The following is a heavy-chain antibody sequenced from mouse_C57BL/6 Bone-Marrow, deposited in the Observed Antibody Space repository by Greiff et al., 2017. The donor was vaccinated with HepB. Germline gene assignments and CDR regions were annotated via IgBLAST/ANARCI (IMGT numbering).Heavy chain of an antibody. Sequence: VKLQESGAELMKPGASVKLSCKATGYTFTGYWIEWVKQRPGHGLEWIGEILPGSGSTNYNEKFKGKATFTADTSSSTAYMPLSSLTAEDSAIYYCARSGNYYGGGGFAYWGQGTLVTGAA. CDR3: ARSGNYYGGGGFAY. D-gene: IGHD1-1*02. J-gene: IGHJ3*01. CDR2: ILPGSGST. V-gene: IGHV1-9*01. CDR1: GYTFTGYW.